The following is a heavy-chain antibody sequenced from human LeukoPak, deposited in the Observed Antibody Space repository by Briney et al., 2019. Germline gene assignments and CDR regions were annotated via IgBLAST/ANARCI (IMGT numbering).Heavy chain of an antibody. Sequence: PGGSLRLSCAASGFTFDDYAMHWVRQAPGKGLEWVSGVSSNSGSIDYADSVKGRFTISRDNAKSSLYLQMNSLRAEDTALYYCAKDKFGGDQQLVRGYDYWGQGTLVTVSS. D-gene: IGHD6-13*01. CDR2: VSSNSGSI. V-gene: IGHV3-9*01. CDR1: GFTFDDYA. J-gene: IGHJ4*02. CDR3: AKDKFGGDQQLVRGYDY.